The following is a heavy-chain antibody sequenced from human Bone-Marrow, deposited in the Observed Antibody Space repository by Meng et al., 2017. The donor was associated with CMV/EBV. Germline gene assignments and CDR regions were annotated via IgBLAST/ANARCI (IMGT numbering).Heavy chain of an antibody. CDR1: GYTFTSYY. V-gene: IGHV1-46*01. CDR3: ARGPGAYCSSTSCYHFDY. Sequence: ASVKVSCKASGYTFTSYYMHWVRQAPGQGLEWMGIINPSGGSTSYAQKFQGRVTMTRDTSTSTVYMELSSLRSEDTAVYYCARGPGAYCSSTSCYHFDYWGQGTLVTVSS. CDR2: INPSGGST. J-gene: IGHJ4*02. D-gene: IGHD2-2*01.